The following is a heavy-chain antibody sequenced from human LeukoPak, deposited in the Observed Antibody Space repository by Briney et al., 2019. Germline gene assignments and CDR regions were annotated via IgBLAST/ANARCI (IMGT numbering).Heavy chain of an antibody. Sequence: QPGGSLRLSCAASGFTFSSYAMSWVRQAPGKGLDWVSAISGSGGSTYYADSVKGRFTISRDNSKNTLYLKMNSLRAEDTAFFFQAKDGIRYFDWLLSTYWGQGTLVTVSS. D-gene: IGHD3-9*01. CDR2: ISGSGGST. CDR3: AKDGIRYFDWLLSTY. CDR1: GFTFSSYA. J-gene: IGHJ4*02. V-gene: IGHV3-23*01.